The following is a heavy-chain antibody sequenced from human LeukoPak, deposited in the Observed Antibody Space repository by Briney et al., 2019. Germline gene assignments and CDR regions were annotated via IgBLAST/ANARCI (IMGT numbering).Heavy chain of an antibody. CDR1: GGSISSSSYY. CDR2: IYYSGST. V-gene: IGHV4-39*01. D-gene: IGHD3-10*01. J-gene: IGHJ5*02. Sequence: PSETLSLTCTVSGGSISSSSYYWGWIRQPPGKGLEWIGSIYYSGSTYYNPSLKSRVTISVDTSKNQFSLKLSSVTAADTAVYYCARRYHYYGSGSYSSNWFDPWGQGTLVTVSS. CDR3: ARRYHYYGSGSYSSNWFDP.